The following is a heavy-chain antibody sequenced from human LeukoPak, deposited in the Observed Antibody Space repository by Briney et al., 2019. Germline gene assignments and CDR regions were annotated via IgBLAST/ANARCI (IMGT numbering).Heavy chain of an antibody. Sequence: PGGSLRPSCAASGFPFNSHHMNWVRQAPGRGLEWISYISSGSNAIYYADSVRGRFTTSRDNAKSSLYLHMNSLRDEDTAVYYCARDRPNWGIDCWGQGTLVTVSS. CDR1: GFPFNSHH. V-gene: IGHV3-48*02. CDR3: ARDRPNWGIDC. D-gene: IGHD7-27*01. CDR2: ISSGSNAI. J-gene: IGHJ4*02.